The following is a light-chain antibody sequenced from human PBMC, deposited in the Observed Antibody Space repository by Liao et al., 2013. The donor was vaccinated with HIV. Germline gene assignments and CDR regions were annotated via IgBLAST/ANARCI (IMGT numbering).Light chain of an antibody. CDR1: NIGTKN. V-gene: IGLV3-21*04. Sequence: SYVLTQPPSVSVAPGKTARIICGGNNIGTKNVHWYQLKPGQAPVLVIYYDSDRPSGIPQRFSGSNSGNTATLTLSRVEAGDEADYYCQVWDTRIDHPVFGGGTKLTVL. CDR2: YDS. CDR3: QVWDTRIDHPV. J-gene: IGLJ3*02.